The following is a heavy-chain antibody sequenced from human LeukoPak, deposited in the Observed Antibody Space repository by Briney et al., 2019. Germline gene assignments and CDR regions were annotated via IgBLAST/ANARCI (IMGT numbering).Heavy chain of an antibody. CDR3: ARHQYSSGANY. CDR1: GYSFTSYW. CDR2: IDPSDPYT. Sequence: GESLKISCKGSGYSFTSYWISWVRQMPGKGQEWMGRIDPSDPYTNYSPSFQGHVTISADKSITTAYLQWSSLEASDTAMYYCARHQYSSGANYWGQGTLVTVSS. J-gene: IGHJ4*02. V-gene: IGHV5-10-1*01. D-gene: IGHD6-25*01.